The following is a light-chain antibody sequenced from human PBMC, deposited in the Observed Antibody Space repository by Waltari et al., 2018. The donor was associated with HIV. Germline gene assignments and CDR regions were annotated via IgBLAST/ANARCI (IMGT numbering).Light chain of an antibody. CDR1: SSDAGDDNY. V-gene: IGLV2-8*01. Sequence: QSALTQPPSASGSPGQSVTISCTGISSDAGDDNYVSWYQQSPGKAPKFIIYEVNKRTAAVPDRYSTSKSGNTASLTVSGRQADDEADYYSSSYAGSSTWVFGGGTKLTVL. CDR2: EVN. J-gene: IGLJ3*02. CDR3: SSYAGSSTWV.